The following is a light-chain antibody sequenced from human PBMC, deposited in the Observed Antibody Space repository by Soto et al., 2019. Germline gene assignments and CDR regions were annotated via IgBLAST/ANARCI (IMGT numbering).Light chain of an antibody. Sequence: QSVLTQPPSASGTPGQRVTISCSGSISNIGGNTVNWYQQLPGTAPKLLMYTNNQRPSGVPDRFSGSKSGTSASLAISGLQYEDEAAYYCAAWDDSMNGVVFGAGTKVTVL. CDR3: AAWDDSMNGVV. V-gene: IGLV1-44*01. CDR2: TNN. CDR1: ISNIGGNT. J-gene: IGLJ2*01.